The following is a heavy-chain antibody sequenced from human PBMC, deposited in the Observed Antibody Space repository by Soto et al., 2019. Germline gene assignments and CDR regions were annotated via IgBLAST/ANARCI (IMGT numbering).Heavy chain of an antibody. Sequence: PGESLKISCKGSGYSFTSYWIGWVRQMPGKGLEWMGIIYPGDSDTRYSPSFQGQVTISADKSISTAYLQWSSLKASDTAMYYCVRHFCSGGSCYSAPNYYYYYGMDVWGQGTTVTVSS. CDR1: GYSFTSYW. J-gene: IGHJ6*02. CDR2: IYPGDSDT. V-gene: IGHV5-51*01. CDR3: VRHFCSGGSCYSAPNYYYYYGMDV. D-gene: IGHD2-15*01.